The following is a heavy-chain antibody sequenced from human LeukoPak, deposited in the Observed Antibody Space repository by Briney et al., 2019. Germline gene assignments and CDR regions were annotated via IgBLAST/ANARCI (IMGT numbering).Heavy chain of an antibody. D-gene: IGHD6-6*01. CDR3: TRDPRHFDS. CDR2: ISSSSSFI. Sequence: GGSLRLSCAASGFTFRSYSMNWVRQAPGKGLEWVSSISSSSSFIYYADSVKGRFTISRDNAKNSLYLQMSSLRVEDTAVYYCTRDPRHFDSCGQGTLVTVSS. CDR1: GFTFRSYS. J-gene: IGHJ5*01. V-gene: IGHV3-21*01.